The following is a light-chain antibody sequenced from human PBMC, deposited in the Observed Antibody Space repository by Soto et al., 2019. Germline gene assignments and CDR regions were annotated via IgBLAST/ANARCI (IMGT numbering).Light chain of an antibody. J-gene: IGKJ3*01. CDR1: QRVSDSY. CDR2: AS. Sequence: EIVLTQSPGTLSLSPGERDTLSWRASQRVSDSYLAWYQQKPGQAPRLLIYASSRATGIPDRFSGSGSGTDFTLTIIRLEPEDFAVYYCQHYGTSALFGPGTKVDIK. V-gene: IGKV3-20*01. CDR3: QHYGTSAL.